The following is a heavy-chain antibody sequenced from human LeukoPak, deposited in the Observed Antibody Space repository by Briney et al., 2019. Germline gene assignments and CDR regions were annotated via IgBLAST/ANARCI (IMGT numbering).Heavy chain of an antibody. D-gene: IGHD3-22*01. V-gene: IGHV3-49*04. CDR1: GFTSGVYT. CDR2: IRSKVYGGTT. Sequence: GGSPRHSSTASGFTSGVYTMSWGCHALRGGLGWGGFIRSKVYGGTTEYDVSVKGRFSISRDDSKRSAYLQMNALKHEETAVYYCTRGRGYYCDGSGYYYPDAFDIWGQGTMVTVSS. J-gene: IGHJ3*02. CDR3: TRGRGYYCDGSGYYYPDAFDI.